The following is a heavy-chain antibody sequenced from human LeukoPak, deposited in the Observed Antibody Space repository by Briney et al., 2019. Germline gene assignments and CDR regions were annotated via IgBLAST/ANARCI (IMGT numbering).Heavy chain of an antibody. J-gene: IGHJ4*02. Sequence: PGGSLRLSCAGSGFTFSSYAMSWVRQAPGKGLEWVSAITSSGGSTYYADSVKGRFTISRDNSKNTLYLQMNSLRAEDTAVYYCANPLGFGELYRGQGTLVTVSS. CDR3: ANPLGFGELY. V-gene: IGHV3-23*01. CDR2: ITSSGGST. D-gene: IGHD3-10*01. CDR1: GFTFSSYA.